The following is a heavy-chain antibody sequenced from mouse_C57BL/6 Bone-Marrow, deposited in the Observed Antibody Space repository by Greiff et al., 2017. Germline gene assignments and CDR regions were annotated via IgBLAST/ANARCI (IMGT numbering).Heavy chain of an antibody. CDR2: IYPRSGNT. Sequence: QVQLQQSGAELARPGASVKLSCKASGYTFTSYGISWVKQRTGQGLEWIGEIYPRSGNTYYNEKFKGKATLTADNSSSTADMELRSLTSEDSAVYFCARPGVVPYGAWFAYWGQGTLVTVSA. CDR1: GYTFTSYG. V-gene: IGHV1-81*01. CDR3: ARPGVVPYGAWFAY. J-gene: IGHJ3*01. D-gene: IGHD1-1*01.